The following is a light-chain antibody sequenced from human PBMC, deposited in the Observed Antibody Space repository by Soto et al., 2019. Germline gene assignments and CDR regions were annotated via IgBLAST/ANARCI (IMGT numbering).Light chain of an antibody. J-gene: IGKJ2*01. CDR1: QSVSSY. CDR2: DAS. V-gene: IGKV3-11*01. Sequence: EIVLTQSPATLSLSPGERATLSCRASQSVSSYLAWYQQKPGQAPRLLIYDASNRATGIPARFSGSGSGTDFTLTISSLEPEDFATYFCQQAFSFPYTFGQGTKLEI. CDR3: QQAFSFPYT.